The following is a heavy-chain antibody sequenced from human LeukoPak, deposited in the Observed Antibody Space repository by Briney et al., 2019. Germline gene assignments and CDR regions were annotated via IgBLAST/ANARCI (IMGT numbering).Heavy chain of an antibody. D-gene: IGHD7-27*01. J-gene: IGHJ4*02. CDR1: GYTFTTHD. V-gene: IGHV1-8*01. Sequence: ASVKVSCKASGYTFTTHDINWVRQATGQGLEWLGWMSPNSGDTGYAQKFQGRVTMTSDSSISTAYMELSGLRSEDTAIYYCVRTPPNWGFDYWGQGTLVTVSS. CDR2: MSPNSGDT. CDR3: VRTPPNWGFDY.